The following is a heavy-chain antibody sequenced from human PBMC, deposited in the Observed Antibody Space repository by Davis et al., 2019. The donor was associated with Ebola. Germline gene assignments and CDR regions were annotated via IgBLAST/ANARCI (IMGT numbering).Heavy chain of an antibody. CDR1: GFPFSNYA. D-gene: IGHD6-19*01. CDR3: ARAVSGKEDLDY. V-gene: IGHV3-30*04. Sequence: PGGSLRLSCAASGFPFSNYAMHWVRQTPDKGLEWVAVASHDGTTTYYEDSVKGRFTISRDNSRNTLYLQLSRLRSEDTAVYFCARAVSGKEDLDYWGQGTLVTVSS. J-gene: IGHJ4*02. CDR2: ASHDGTTT.